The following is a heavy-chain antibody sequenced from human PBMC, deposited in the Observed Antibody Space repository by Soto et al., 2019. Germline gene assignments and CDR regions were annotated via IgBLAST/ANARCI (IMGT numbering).Heavy chain of an antibody. V-gene: IGHV4-59*08. Sequence: SETLSLTCSVSGDSISRDCWSWIRQPPGMGLQWIGFIHYNGRTSYNPSLQSRVSLSLDTSKNQFSLKLRSVTAADTAVYYCARMWSGYNSHWGQGTLVTVSS. D-gene: IGHD6-25*01. CDR1: GDSISRDC. J-gene: IGHJ4*02. CDR2: IHYNGRT. CDR3: ARMWSGYNSH.